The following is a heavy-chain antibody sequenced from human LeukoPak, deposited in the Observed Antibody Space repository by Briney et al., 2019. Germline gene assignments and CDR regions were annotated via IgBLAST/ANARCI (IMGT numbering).Heavy chain of an antibody. CDR2: IWYDGSNK. V-gene: IGHV3-33*01. Sequence: SGGSLRLSCAASGFTFSSYGMHWVRQAPGKGLEWVAVIWYDGSNKYYADSAKGRFTISRDNSKNTLYLQMNSLRAEDTAVYYCARDQSDIAAAGTFDYWGQGTLVTVSS. D-gene: IGHD6-13*01. J-gene: IGHJ4*02. CDR3: ARDQSDIAAAGTFDY. CDR1: GFTFSSYG.